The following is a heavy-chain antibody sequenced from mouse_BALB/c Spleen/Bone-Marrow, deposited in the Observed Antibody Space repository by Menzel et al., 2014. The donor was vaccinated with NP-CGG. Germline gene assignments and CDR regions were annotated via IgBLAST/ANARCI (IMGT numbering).Heavy chain of an antibody. V-gene: IGHV1-9*01. Sequence: ESGAELMKPGASVRISCKATGYTFTDYWIQWVKQRPGHGLEWIGEILPGSGNTNYNEKFKGKATLTADKSSNTAYMQLSSLTSEDSAVYFWARYYDYDWYFDVWGAGTTVTVSS. J-gene: IGHJ1*01. CDR3: ARYYDYDWYFDV. CDR2: ILPGSGNT. D-gene: IGHD2-4*01. CDR1: GYTFTDYW.